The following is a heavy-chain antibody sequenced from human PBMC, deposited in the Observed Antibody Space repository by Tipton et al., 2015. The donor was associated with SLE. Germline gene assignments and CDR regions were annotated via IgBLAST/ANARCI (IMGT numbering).Heavy chain of an antibody. Sequence: SLRLSCAASGFTFSSYSMNWVRQAPGKGLEWVAVISYDGSNKYYADSVKGRFTISRDNSKNTLYLQMNSLRAEDTAVYYCARARYSGSYYRNDAFDIWGQGTMVTVSS. CDR3: ARARYSGSYYRNDAFDI. V-gene: IGHV3-30*03. J-gene: IGHJ3*02. CDR1: GFTFSSYS. CDR2: ISYDGSNK. D-gene: IGHD1-26*01.